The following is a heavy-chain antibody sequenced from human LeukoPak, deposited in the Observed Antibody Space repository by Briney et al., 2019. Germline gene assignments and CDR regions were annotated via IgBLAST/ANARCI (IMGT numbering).Heavy chain of an antibody. J-gene: IGHJ4*02. V-gene: IGHV3-30-3*01. CDR2: ISYDGTNK. CDR1: GFTFSSYA. CDR3: ARDFGWLSGFDN. D-gene: IGHD3-9*01. Sequence: GGSLRLSCAASGFTFSSYAIHWVRQAPGQGLEWVAIISYDGTNKYYADSVRGRFTISRDNSKNTLYLQMNSLRAEDTAVYYCARDFGWLSGFDNWGQGTLVTVSS.